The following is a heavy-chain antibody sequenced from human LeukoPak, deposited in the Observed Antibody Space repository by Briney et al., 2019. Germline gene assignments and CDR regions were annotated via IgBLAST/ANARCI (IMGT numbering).Heavy chain of an antibody. CDR1: GGSFSGYY. D-gene: IGHD3-9*01. CDR2: INHSGST. V-gene: IGHV4-34*01. J-gene: IGHJ4*02. Sequence: ETLSLTCAVYGGSFSGYYWSWIRQPPGKGLEWIGEINHSGSTNYNPSLKSRVTISVDTSKNQFSLKLSSVTAADTAVYYCATRPYYDILTGYRYYFDYWGQGTLVTVSS. CDR3: ATRPYYDILTGYRYYFDY.